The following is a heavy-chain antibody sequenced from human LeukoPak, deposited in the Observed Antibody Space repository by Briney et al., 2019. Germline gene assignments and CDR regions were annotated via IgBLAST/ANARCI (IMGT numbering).Heavy chain of an antibody. D-gene: IGHD4-23*01. Sequence: GESLKISCEGSRYNFSNCLIGWVRQMPGKGLEWMGIIYPGDSDTRYGPSFQGQVTISADKSISTAYLQWSSLKASDTAMYYCARHGGGGSGGNSGFDYWGQGTLVTVSS. CDR1: RYNFSNCL. CDR2: IYPGDSDT. J-gene: IGHJ4*02. CDR3: ARHGGGGSGGNSGFDY. V-gene: IGHV5-51*01.